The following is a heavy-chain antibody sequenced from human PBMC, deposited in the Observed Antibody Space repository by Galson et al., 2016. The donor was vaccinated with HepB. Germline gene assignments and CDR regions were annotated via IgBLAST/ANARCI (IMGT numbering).Heavy chain of an antibody. D-gene: IGHD6-13*01. CDR2: ISNDGNIK. V-gene: IGHV3-30*06. Sequence: SLRLSCAGSGFTFSTCVMHWVRQAPGKGPQWVTVISNDGNIKTYADSVKGRFTISRDNSRNTVFLQMNSLGPEDTAVYYCARATDSSWHNFDYWGQGTLVTVSS. CDR3: ARATDSSWHNFDY. J-gene: IGHJ4*02. CDR1: GFTFSTCV.